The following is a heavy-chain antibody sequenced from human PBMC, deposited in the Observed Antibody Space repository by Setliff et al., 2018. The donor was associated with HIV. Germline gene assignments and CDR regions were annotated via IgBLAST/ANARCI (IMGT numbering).Heavy chain of an antibody. CDR1: GYSISSGYY. V-gene: IGHV4-38-2*01. D-gene: IGHD1-26*01. CDR2: IHHSGNT. CDR3: ARYRRDDYYLTAYFDS. Sequence: PSETLSLTCPVSGYSISSGYYWGWIRQPPGRGLEWIGAIHHSGNTYYNPSLKSRVTISVDTSKNPFSLKVNSVTAADTAVYYCARYRRDDYYLTAYFDSWGQGTLVTVSS. J-gene: IGHJ4*02.